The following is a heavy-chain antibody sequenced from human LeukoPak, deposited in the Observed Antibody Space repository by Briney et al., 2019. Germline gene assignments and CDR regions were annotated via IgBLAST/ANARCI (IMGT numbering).Heavy chain of an antibody. V-gene: IGHV4-59*08. J-gene: IGHJ6*02. Sequence: PSETLSLTCTVSGASISNYYWSWIRQPPGKGLEWIGHINYSGGTKYNPSLKSRVTISVDTPKNQFSLKLSSVTAADTAVYYCARYYYDSSGYSHGMDVWGQGTTVTVSS. CDR3: ARYYYDSSGYSHGMDV. CDR2: INYSGGT. D-gene: IGHD3-22*01. CDR1: GASISNYY.